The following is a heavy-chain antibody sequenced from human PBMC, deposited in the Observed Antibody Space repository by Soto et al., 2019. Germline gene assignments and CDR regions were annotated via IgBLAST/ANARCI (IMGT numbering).Heavy chain of an antibody. CDR3: ARDYYMIGHDV. CDR2: IYSGGST. J-gene: IGHJ6*02. CDR1: GFTVSSNS. D-gene: IGHD3-22*01. V-gene: IGHV3-66*01. Sequence: EVQLVESGGGLVQPGGSLTLSCAASGFTVSSNSMSWVRQAPGKGLEWVSVIYSGGSTYYADSVKGRFTISRDNSKNTLYLQMNSLRAEDTAVYYCARDYYMIGHDVWGQGTTVTVSS.